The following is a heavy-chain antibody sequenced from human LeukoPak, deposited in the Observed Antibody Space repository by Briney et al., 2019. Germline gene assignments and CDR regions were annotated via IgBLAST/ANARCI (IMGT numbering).Heavy chain of an antibody. J-gene: IGHJ6*02. CDR3: ARVNFYYDSSGYENGMDV. Sequence: ASVKVSCKASGGTFSSYAISWVRQAPGQGLEWMGGIIPIFGTANYAQKFQGRVTITADESTSTAYMELSSLRSEDTAVYYCARVNFYYDSSGYENGMDVWGQGTTVTVSS. CDR1: GGTFSSYA. V-gene: IGHV1-69*13. CDR2: IIPIFGTA. D-gene: IGHD3-22*01.